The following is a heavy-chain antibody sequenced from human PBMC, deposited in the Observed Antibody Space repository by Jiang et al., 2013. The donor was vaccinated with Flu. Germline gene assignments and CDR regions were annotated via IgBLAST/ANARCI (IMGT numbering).Heavy chain of an antibody. V-gene: IGHV3-23*01. CDR2: ISGGDVST. CDR1: GFRFSGYA. J-gene: IGHJ5*02. D-gene: IGHD6-6*01. CDR3: AKDHYMSPPSSGWFDP. Sequence: VQLLESGGGLVQPGESLRLSCAASGFRFSGYAMSWVRQAPGKGLEWVSAISGGDVSTYYAASVKGRFTISRDNSKNTVYLQMDGLRADDTAVYYCAKDHYMSPPSSGWFDPVGQGTLVTVSS.